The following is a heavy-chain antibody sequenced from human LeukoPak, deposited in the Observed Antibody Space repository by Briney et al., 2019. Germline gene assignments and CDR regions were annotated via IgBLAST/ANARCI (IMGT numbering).Heavy chain of an antibody. Sequence: GGSLRLSCVVSGFTFSSYAMSWVRQAPGKGLGWVSGISGSGGSTYYADSVKGRVTISRDNSKNTLYLQMNNLRAGDTALYYCAKDGQLWGQGTQVIVSS. CDR3: AKDGQL. D-gene: IGHD3/OR15-3a*01. CDR2: ISGSGGST. V-gene: IGHV3-23*01. J-gene: IGHJ4*02. CDR1: GFTFSSYA.